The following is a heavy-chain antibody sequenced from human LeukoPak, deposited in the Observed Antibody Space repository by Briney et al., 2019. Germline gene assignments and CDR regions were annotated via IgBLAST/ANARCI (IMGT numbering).Heavy chain of an antibody. V-gene: IGHV1-18*01. D-gene: IGHD3-9*01. Sequence: ASVKVSCKASGYTFTTSGISWVRQAPGQGLEWMGWISAYNGDTKYSQKLQGRVTMTTDTSTSTAYMELRSLRSDDTAVYYCARDREYYDLLTGYYQYWFDPWGQGTLVTVSS. CDR1: GYTFTTSG. CDR2: ISAYNGDT. CDR3: ARDREYYDLLTGYYQYWFDP. J-gene: IGHJ5*02.